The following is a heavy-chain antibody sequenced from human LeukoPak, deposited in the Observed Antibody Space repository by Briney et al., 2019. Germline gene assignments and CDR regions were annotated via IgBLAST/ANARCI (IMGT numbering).Heavy chain of an antibody. J-gene: IGHJ4*02. V-gene: IGHV3-66*02. CDR1: GFTISSYY. CDR2: IYSDGTT. Sequence: GGSLRLSCAASGFTISSYYMSWVRQAPVKGLEWVSVIYSDGTTYYADSVKGRFTISRDNSKNTLYLQMNSLRAEDTAVYYCANAVSGSYFDYWGQGTLVTVSS. CDR3: ANAVSGSYFDY. D-gene: IGHD1-26*01.